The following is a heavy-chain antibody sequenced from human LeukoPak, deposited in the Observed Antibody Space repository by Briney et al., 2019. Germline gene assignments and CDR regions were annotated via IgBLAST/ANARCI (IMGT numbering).Heavy chain of an antibody. D-gene: IGHD3-22*01. J-gene: IGHJ4*02. Sequence: GGALRLSCAASGFTFSSYAMHWVRQAPGKGLEWVALISYDGSNKYFADSVKGRFTISRDNSKNTLYLQMNSLRAEDTAVYYCAKVHSYFYDSSGHFDYWGQGTLVTVSS. V-gene: IGHV3-30*04. CDR2: ISYDGSNK. CDR1: GFTFSSYA. CDR3: AKVHSYFYDSSGHFDY.